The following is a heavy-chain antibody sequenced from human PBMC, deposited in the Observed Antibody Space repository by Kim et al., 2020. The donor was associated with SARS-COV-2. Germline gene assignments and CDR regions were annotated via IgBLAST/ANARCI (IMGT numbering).Heavy chain of an antibody. CDR1: GFTFSSYA. CDR3: AKESQKDIVVVPAAIPKGGMDV. J-gene: IGHJ6*02. V-gene: IGHV3-23*01. CDR2: ISGSGGST. D-gene: IGHD2-2*02. Sequence: GGSLRLSCAASGFTFSSYAMSWVRQAPGKGLEWVSAISGSGGSTYYADSVKGRFTISRDNSKNTLYLQMNSLRAEDTAVYYCAKESQKDIVVVPAAIPKGGMDVWGQGTTVTVSS.